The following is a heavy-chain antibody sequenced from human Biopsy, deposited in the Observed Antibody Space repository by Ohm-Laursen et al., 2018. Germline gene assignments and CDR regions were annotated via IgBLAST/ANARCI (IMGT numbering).Heavy chain of an antibody. CDR3: ARGRRHCSGTGSRWYFDL. J-gene: IGHJ2*01. Sequence: AASVKVSRKPSGYTFTAFSVHCLRQAPGQGLEWMGWINPKSGDTDYPQNFQGRVSMTRDTSISTAYMDLSRLRSDGTGVYYCARGRRHCSGTGSRWYFDLWGRGTLVTVSS. CDR2: INPKSGDT. V-gene: IGHV1-2*02. D-gene: IGHD2-2*01. CDR1: GYTFTAFS.